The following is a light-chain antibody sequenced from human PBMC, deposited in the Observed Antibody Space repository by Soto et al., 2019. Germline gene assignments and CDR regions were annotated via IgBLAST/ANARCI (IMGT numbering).Light chain of an antibody. CDR3: QSYDSSLRAWV. J-gene: IGLJ3*02. Sequence: QSVLTQPPSVSGAPGQRVTISCTGSSSNIGAGYDVHWYHHLPGTAPKLLIYGNTNQPSGISDRFSASKSGSSASLAITGLQAEDEADYYCQSYDSSLRAWVFGGGTKLTVL. V-gene: IGLV1-40*01. CDR2: GNT. CDR1: SSNIGAGYD.